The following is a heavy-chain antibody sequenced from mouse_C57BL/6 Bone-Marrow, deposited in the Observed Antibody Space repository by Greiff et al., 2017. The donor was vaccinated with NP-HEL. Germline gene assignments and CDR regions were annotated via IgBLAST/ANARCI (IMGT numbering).Heavy chain of an antibody. V-gene: IGHV5-15*04. J-gene: IGHJ3*01. Sequence: EVKLVESGGGLVQPGGSLKLSCAASGFTFSDYGMAWVRQAPRKGPEWVAFISNLAYSIYYADTVTGRFTISRENAKNNLYLEMSSLRSEDTAMYYCARQAGDYDGFAYWGQGTLVTVSA. D-gene: IGHD2-4*01. CDR2: ISNLAYSI. CDR3: ARQAGDYDGFAY. CDR1: GFTFSDYG.